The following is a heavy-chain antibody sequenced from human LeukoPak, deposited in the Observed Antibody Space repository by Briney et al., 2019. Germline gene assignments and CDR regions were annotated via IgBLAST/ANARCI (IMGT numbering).Heavy chain of an antibody. CDR1: GGSISSYY. Sequence: SETLSLTCTVSGGSISSYYWSWIRQPPGKGLEWIGYIYYSGSTNYNPSLKTRVTIAVDTSKNQFSPKLSSVTAADTAVYYCARLGTDYDILTGYYRTNYYYYGMDVWGQGTTVTVSS. CDR2: IYYSGST. V-gene: IGHV4-59*08. D-gene: IGHD3-9*01. J-gene: IGHJ6*02. CDR3: ARLGTDYDILTGYYRTNYYYYGMDV.